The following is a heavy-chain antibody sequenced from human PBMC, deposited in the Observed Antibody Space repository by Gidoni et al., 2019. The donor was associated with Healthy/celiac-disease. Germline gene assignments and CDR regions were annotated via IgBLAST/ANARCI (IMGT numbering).Heavy chain of an antibody. CDR1: GFTFPRYG. CDR3: AKGLRYFDWPPASGMDV. CDR2: ITYDGSNK. V-gene: IGHV3-30*18. Sequence: QVQLVESGGGVVQPGRSLRLSCPAPGFTFPRYGMHGVRQAPGKGLEWVAVITYDGSNKYYADSVKGRFTISRDNSKNTLYLQMNSLRAEDTAVYYCAKGLRYFDWPPASGMDVWGQGTTVTVSS. D-gene: IGHD3-9*01. J-gene: IGHJ6*02.